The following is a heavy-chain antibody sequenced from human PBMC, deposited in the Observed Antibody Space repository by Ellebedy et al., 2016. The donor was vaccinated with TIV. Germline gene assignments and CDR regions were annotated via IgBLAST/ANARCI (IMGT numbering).Heavy chain of an antibody. CDR2: IDPSDSYT. CDR3: ARRDQRDWMHYYYGMDV. J-gene: IGHJ6*02. CDR1: GYSFTSYW. V-gene: IGHV5-10-1*01. Sequence: GESLKISXKGSGYSFTSYWISWVRQMPGKGLEWMGRIDPSDSYTNYSPSFQGHVTISADKSISTAYLQWSSLKASDTAMYYCARRDQRDWMHYYYGMDVWGQGTTVTVSS. D-gene: IGHD3/OR15-3a*01.